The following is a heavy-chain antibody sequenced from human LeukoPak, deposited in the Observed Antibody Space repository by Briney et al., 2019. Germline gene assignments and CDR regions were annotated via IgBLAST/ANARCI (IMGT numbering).Heavy chain of an antibody. CDR2: INHSGST. V-gene: IGHV4-34*01. CDR1: GGSFSGYY. CDR3: ARGSSCSSTSCALDY. D-gene: IGHD2-2*01. J-gene: IGHJ4*02. Sequence: SETLSLTCAVYGGSFSGYYWSWIRQPPGKGLEWIGEINHSGSTNYNPSLKSRVTISVDTSKNQFSLKLSSVTAADTAVYYCARGSSCSSTSCALDYWGQGTLVTVSS.